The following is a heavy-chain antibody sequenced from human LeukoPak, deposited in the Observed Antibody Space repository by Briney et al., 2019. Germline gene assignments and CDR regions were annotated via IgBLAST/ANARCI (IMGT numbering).Heavy chain of an antibody. CDR2: IWYDGSNK. Sequence: PGGSLRLSCAASGFTFSSYGMHWVRQAPGKGLEWVAVIWYDGSNKYYADSVKGRFTISRDNSKNTLYLQMNSLRAEDTAVYYCARGRFECSSSWVRFDPWGQGTLVTVSS. CDR3: ARGRFECSSSWVRFDP. CDR1: GFTFSSYG. J-gene: IGHJ5*02. V-gene: IGHV3-33*08. D-gene: IGHD6-6*01.